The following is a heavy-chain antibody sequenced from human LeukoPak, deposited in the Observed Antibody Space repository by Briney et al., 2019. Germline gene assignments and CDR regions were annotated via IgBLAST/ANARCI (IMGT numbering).Heavy chain of an antibody. J-gene: IGHJ6*02. Sequence: GGSLRLSCAASGFTFSDYYMSWIRQAPGKGLEWVSYISSSGSTIYYADSVKGRFTISRDNAKNSLYLQMNSLRAEDTAVYYCARDRGKDGDYPYYYYYGMDVWGQGTTVTVSS. CDR3: ARDRGKDGDYPYYYYYGMDV. CDR1: GFTFSDYY. CDR2: ISSSGSTI. D-gene: IGHD4-17*01. V-gene: IGHV3-11*01.